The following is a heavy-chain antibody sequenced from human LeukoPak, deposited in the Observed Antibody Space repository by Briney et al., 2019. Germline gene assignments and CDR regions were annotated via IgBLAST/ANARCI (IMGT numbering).Heavy chain of an antibody. J-gene: IGHJ4*02. CDR1: GFTFSGYE. D-gene: IGHD3-3*01. V-gene: IGHV3-48*03. Sequence: GGSLRLSCAASGFTFSGYEMNWVRQAPGKGLEWVSYITSSGYTIYYADSVKGRFTISRDNAKNSLYLQMNSLRAEDTAVYYCARWWSGGLFDYWGQGTLVTVSS. CDR3: ARWWSGGLFDY. CDR2: ITSSGYTI.